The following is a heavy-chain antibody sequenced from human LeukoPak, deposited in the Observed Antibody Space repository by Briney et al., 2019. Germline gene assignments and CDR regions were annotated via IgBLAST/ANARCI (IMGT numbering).Heavy chain of an antibody. CDR1: GFTFSSFE. CDR2: ISSSGSTI. CDR3: ARGLGHDY. V-gene: IGHV3-48*03. D-gene: IGHD3-9*01. J-gene: IGHJ4*02. Sequence: TGGSLRRSCAASGFTFSSFEMNWVRQAPGKGLEWVSYISSSGSTIYYADSVRGRFTMSRYKAKNSLYLQMNRLRAEATALYYCARGLGHDYWGQGTLVTVSS.